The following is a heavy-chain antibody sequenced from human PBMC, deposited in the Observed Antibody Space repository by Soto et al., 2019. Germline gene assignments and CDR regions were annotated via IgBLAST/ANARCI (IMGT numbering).Heavy chain of an antibody. CDR1: GGTFSSYT. CDR2: ITPILGIT. V-gene: IGHV1-69*02. D-gene: IGHD5-12*01. CDR3: ARRGLDP. Sequence: QVQLVQSGAEVKKPGSSVKVSCKASGGTFSSYTITWVRQAPGQGLEWMGRITPILGITHYAQKFQGRVTTTADKSTSTAYMELSSLGSEDTAVYYCARRGLDPWGQGTLVTVSS. J-gene: IGHJ5*02.